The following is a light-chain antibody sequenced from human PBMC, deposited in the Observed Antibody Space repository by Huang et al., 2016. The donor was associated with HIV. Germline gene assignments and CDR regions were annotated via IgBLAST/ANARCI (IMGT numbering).Light chain of an antibody. J-gene: IGKJ5*01. V-gene: IGKV1-9*01. CDR2: AAS. CDR1: QDITSY. CDR3: QQLYSFPIT. Sequence: IQLTQSPSSLSASVGDRVTITCRASQDITSYLSWYQQRPGKAPQLLIYAASTLQSGVPSRFSGSGSGTDFTLTVNSLQSEDVAIYYCQQLYSFPITFGQGTRVEIK.